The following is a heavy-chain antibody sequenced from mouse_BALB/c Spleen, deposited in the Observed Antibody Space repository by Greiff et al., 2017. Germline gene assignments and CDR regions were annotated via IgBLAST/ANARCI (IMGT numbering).Heavy chain of an antibody. CDR1: GYSFTSYY. CDR2: IFPGSGNT. Sequence: QVQLKQSGPELVKPGASVKISCKASGYSFTSYYIHWVKQRPGQGLEWIGWIFPGSGNTKYNEKFKGKATLTADTSSSTAYMQLSSLTSEDSAVYFCARSRITTVPYYFDYWGQGTTLTVSS. V-gene: IGHV1-66*01. D-gene: IGHD1-1*01. J-gene: IGHJ2*01. CDR3: ARSRITTVPYYFDY.